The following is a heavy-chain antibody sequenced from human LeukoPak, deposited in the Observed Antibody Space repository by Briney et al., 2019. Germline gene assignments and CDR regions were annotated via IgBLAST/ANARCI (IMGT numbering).Heavy chain of an antibody. CDR1: GYTFTGYY. CDR2: IDPNSGGT. D-gene: IGHD3-3*01. J-gene: IGHJ5*02. Sequence: ASVKVSCKASGYTFTGYYMHWVRQAPGQGLEWMGRIDPNSGGTNYAQKFQGRVTMTRDTSISTAYMKLSRLRSDDTAVYYCARVARSGYDFWSGYSFFDPWGQGTLVTVSS. V-gene: IGHV1-2*06. CDR3: ARVARSGYDFWSGYSFFDP.